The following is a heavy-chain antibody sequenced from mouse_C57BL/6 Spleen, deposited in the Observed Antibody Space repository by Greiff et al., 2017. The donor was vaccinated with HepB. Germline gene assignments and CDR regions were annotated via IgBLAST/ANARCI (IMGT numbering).Heavy chain of an antibody. CDR1: GYSFTSYY. CDR2: IYPGSGNT. CDR3: ARRRDYGYAMDY. D-gene: IGHD2-4*01. Sequence: QVQLQQSGPELVKPGASVKISCKASGYSFTSYYIHWVKQRPGQGLEWIGWIYPGSGNTKYNEKFKGKATLTADTSSSTAYMQLSSLTSEDSAVYYCARRRDYGYAMDYWGQGTSVTVSS. V-gene: IGHV1-66*01. J-gene: IGHJ4*01.